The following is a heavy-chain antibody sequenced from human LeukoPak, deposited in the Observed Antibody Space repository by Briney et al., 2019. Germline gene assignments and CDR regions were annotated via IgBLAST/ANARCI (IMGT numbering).Heavy chain of an antibody. J-gene: IGHJ3*01. V-gene: IGHV3-11*05. CDR2: ISSSDTYT. CDR1: GFPFRDYY. CDR3: ARARGFHSMDSFPV. D-gene: IGHD3-10*01. Sequence: GGSLRLSCAASGFPFRDYYMSWVRQAPGKGVEGLSYISSSDTYTYYADSVRGRFFISRDNANNSLFLHMNSLRAEDTAVYYCARARGFHSMDSFPVGGQGTMVIVSS.